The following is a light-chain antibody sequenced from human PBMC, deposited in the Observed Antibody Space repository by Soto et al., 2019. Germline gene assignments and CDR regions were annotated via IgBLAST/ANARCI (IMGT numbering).Light chain of an antibody. Sequence: DVHLTQSPSTLSAVVGDRVTIACRASQSITRLLAWYQQKPGKAPKLLISTASRLQHGVPSRFSGNGSETEFTLTIDSLQPDDFATYYFQQYITYQWTFGQWPKVDI. CDR1: QSITRL. CDR2: TAS. CDR3: QQYITYQWT. V-gene: IGKV1-5*03. J-gene: IGKJ1*01.